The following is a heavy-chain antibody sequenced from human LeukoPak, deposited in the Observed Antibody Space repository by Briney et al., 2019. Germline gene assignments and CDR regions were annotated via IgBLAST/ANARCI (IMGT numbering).Heavy chain of an antibody. V-gene: IGHV1-24*01. J-gene: IGHJ4*02. D-gene: IGHD1-26*01. CDR3: VIWEAALDY. CDR1: GYTVTDFF. Sequence: ASVTVSCKVSGYTVTDFFRHWVRQAPGKGLEWMGGFDPEDAKTIYAQKFQGRVTMTEDTTTDLSYMELTSLTSEDTAVYYCVIWEAALDYWGQGTLVTVSS. CDR2: FDPEDAKT.